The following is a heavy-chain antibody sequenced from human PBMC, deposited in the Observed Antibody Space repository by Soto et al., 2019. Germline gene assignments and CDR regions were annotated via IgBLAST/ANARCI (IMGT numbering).Heavy chain of an antibody. V-gene: IGHV4-31*03. CDR1: GGSISSGGYY. J-gene: IGHJ4*02. CDR3: ARAAYYDSSGYYPQFDY. D-gene: IGHD3-22*01. CDR2: IYYSGST. Sequence: PSETLSLTCTVSGGSISSGGYYWSWIRQRPGKGLEWIGYIYYSGSTYYNPSLKSRVTISVDTSKNQFSLKLSSVTAADTAVYYCARAAYYDSSGYYPQFDYWGQGTLVTVSS.